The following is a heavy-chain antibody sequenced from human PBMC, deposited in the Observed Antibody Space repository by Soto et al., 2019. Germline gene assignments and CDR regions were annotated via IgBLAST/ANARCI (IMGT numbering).Heavy chain of an antibody. CDR3: ARVTVTDQTSYYYYYMDV. J-gene: IGHJ6*03. Sequence: ASVKVSCKASGYTFTSYGISWVRQAPGQGLEWMGWISAYNGNTNYAQKLQGRVTMTTDTSTSTAYMELRSLRSDDTAVYYCARVTVTDQTSYYYYYMDVWGKGTTVTVSS. V-gene: IGHV1-18*01. CDR1: GYTFTSYG. D-gene: IGHD4-17*01. CDR2: ISAYNGNT.